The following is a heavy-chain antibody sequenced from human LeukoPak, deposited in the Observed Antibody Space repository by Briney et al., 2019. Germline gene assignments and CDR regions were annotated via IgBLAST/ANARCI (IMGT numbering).Heavy chain of an antibody. D-gene: IGHD3-10*01. CDR3: ARGLAAMVRGVSNWFDP. Sequence: SSETLSLTCTVSGDSISGSRYYWAWIRQPPGKGLEWIGRIYTSGSTNYNPSLKSRVTISVDTSKNQFSLKLSSVTAADTAVYYCARGLAAMVRGVSNWFDPWGQGTLVTVSS. J-gene: IGHJ5*02. CDR2: IYTSGST. V-gene: IGHV4-61*02. CDR1: GDSISGSRYY.